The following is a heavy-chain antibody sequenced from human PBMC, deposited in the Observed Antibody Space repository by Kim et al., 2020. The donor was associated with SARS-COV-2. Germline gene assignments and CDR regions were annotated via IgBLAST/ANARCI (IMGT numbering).Heavy chain of an antibody. Sequence: SETLSLTCTVYGGSFSGYYWSWIRQPPGKGLEWIGEINHSGSTNYNPSLKSRVTISVDTSKNQFSLKLSSVTAADTAVYYCAGGERGGSGSYWDVWGQGTTVTVSS. V-gene: IGHV4-34*01. CDR2: INHSGST. CDR3: AGGERGGSGSYWDV. CDR1: GGSFSGYY. J-gene: IGHJ6*02. D-gene: IGHD3-10*01.